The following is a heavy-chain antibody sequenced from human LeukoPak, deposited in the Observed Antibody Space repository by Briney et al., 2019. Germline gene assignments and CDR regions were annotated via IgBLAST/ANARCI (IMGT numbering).Heavy chain of an antibody. J-gene: IGHJ4*02. D-gene: IGHD4-11*01. CDR3: VREKYSKQFIDY. V-gene: IGHV3-30*04. CDR2: TSFDGSDK. CDR1: GFSFSYHA. Sequence: GGSLRLSCAASGFSFSYHAMHWVRQAPGKGLEWVAITSFDGSDKYYADSVKGRFTISRDNSKNTLYLQMNSLRTEDTAVYYCVREKYSKQFIDYWGQGTLVTVSS.